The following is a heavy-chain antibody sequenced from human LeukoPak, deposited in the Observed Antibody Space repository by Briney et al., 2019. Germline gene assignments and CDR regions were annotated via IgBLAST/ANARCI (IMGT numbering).Heavy chain of an antibody. D-gene: IGHD1-26*01. CDR2: FDLEDGET. CDR3: ATLSGGFDP. Sequence: WMGGFDLEDGETIYAQKFQGRVTMTEDRSTDTAYMELSSLRSEDTAVYYCATLSGGFDPWGQGTLVTVSS. V-gene: IGHV1-24*01. J-gene: IGHJ5*02.